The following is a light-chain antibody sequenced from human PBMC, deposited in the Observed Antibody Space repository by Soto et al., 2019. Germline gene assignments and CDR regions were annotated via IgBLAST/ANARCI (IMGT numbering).Light chain of an antibody. Sequence: EIVLTQSPATLSLSPGERATLSCRASQSVSSYLAWYQQKPGQAPRLLIYDASNRATGIPARFSGSGSVTDFTLNISGREPADFAVYYCQQPSNWSFTFGPVTKVDIK. CDR1: QSVSSY. CDR3: QQPSNWSFT. CDR2: DAS. J-gene: IGKJ3*01. V-gene: IGKV3-11*01.